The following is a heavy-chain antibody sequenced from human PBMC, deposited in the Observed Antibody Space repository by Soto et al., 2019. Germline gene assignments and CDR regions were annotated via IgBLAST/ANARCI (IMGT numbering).Heavy chain of an antibody. CDR2: IGGRGGNA. J-gene: IGHJ5*02. CDR1: GFSFIDYA. CDR3: EKARHSGDLEGSYDS. D-gene: IGHD2-21*02. V-gene: IGHV3-23*01. Sequence: GARIVPCPASGFSFIDYAINWVRQVPGRGLEYVAGIGGRGGNAFYADSMKGRFSISRDNSKNTVYLQMHNLRVDDSAMYYCEKARHSGDLEGSYDSWGQGTQVTVSS.